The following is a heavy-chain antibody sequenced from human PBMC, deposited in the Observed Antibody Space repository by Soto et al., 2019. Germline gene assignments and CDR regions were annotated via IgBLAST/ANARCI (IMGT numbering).Heavy chain of an antibody. V-gene: IGHV3-23*01. CDR2: ISGSGAGL. D-gene: IGHD3-3*01. Sequence: GGSLRLSCAASGFTFSSYAMSWVRQAPGKGLQWVSAISGSGAGLYYADSVKGRFTTSRDKSKNTLYLQMSSPRAEDTAVYYCAKMLYYDFWSGYSHYFDDWGQGTLVTVSS. CDR3: AKMLYYDFWSGYSHYFDD. J-gene: IGHJ4*02. CDR1: GFTFSSYA.